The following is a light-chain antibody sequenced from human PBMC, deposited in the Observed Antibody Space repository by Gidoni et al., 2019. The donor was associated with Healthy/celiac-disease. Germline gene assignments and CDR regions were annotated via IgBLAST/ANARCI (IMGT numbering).Light chain of an antibody. V-gene: IGKV4-1*01. CDR3: QQYYSPLT. CDR1: QSVLYSSNNKNY. J-gene: IGKJ4*01. CDR2: WAS. Sequence: DLVMTQSPDSLAVSLGERATINCKSSQSVLYSSNNKNYLAWYQQKPGQPPKLLIYWASTRESGVPDRFSGSGSGTDFTLTISSLQAEDVAVYYCQQYYSPLTFGGGTKVEIK.